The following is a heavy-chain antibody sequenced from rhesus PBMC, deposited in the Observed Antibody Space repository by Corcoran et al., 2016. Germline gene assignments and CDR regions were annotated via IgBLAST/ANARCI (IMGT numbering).Heavy chain of an antibody. Sequence: QVQLQESGPGLVKPSETLSLTCAVSGYSISSGYGWSWIRQPPGKGLEWIGYIGGSSGSTNYNPSLKSRVTISKGTSQNQFSLKLSSVTAADTAVYYCARGHNWNYGAFDFWGQGLRVTVSS. CDR1: GYSISSGYG. CDR2: IGGSSGST. V-gene: IGHV4-127*01. D-gene: IGHD1-26*01. CDR3: ARGHNWNYGAFDF. J-gene: IGHJ3*01.